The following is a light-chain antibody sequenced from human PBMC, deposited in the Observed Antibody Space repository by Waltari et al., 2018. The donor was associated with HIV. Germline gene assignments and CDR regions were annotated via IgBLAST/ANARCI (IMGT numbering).Light chain of an antibody. Sequence: QSVLTQPPSISGAPGHRVTISGTGSSTNIGAGYDEPWYQHLQGKAPNLLMYDSMDRPSGVGDRCFGSKSGTSASLPTTGLQAEDEADYYCQSYDNNLSVWMFGGGTKLTVL. J-gene: IGLJ3*02. V-gene: IGLV1-40*01. CDR1: STNIGAGYD. CDR3: QSYDNNLSVWM. CDR2: DSM.